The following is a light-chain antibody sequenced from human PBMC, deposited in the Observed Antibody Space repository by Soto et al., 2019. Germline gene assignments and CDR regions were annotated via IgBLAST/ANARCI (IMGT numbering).Light chain of an antibody. Sequence: QSVLTQPPSASGTPGQRVTISCSGSSSNIGGNYVYWYQQLPGTAPKLLIYSNNHRPSGVPDRFSGSKSGTSASLAISGLRSEDEAHYYCAAWDDSLSRAVFGGGTQVTVL. J-gene: IGLJ7*01. CDR3: AAWDDSLSRAV. CDR2: SNN. CDR1: SSNIGGNY. V-gene: IGLV1-47*02.